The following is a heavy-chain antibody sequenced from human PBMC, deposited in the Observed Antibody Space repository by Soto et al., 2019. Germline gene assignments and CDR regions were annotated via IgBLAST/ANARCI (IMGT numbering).Heavy chain of an antibody. CDR2: ISSSSSTI. CDR3: ASPDGIDY. J-gene: IGHJ4*02. V-gene: IGHV3-48*01. CDR1: GFTFSSYS. Sequence: GGSLRLSCAASGFTFSSYSMNWVRQAPGKGLEWVSYISSSSSTIYYADSVKGRFTISRDNAKNSLYLQMNSLRAEDTAVYYCASPDGIDYWGQGTLVTVSS.